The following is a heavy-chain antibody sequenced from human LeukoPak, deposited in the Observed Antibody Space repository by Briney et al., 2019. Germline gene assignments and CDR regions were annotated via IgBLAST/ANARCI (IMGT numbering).Heavy chain of an antibody. CDR1: GYTFTSYY. CDR2: INPSGGST. J-gene: IGHJ5*02. Sequence: ASVKVSCKASGYTFTSYYMHWVRQAPGQGLEWMGIINPSGGSTSYAQKFQGRVTMTRDTSTSTVYMELSSLRSEDTAVYYCAREGYCTNGVCPRGNWFDPWGQGTLVTVSS. D-gene: IGHD2-8*01. V-gene: IGHV1-46*01. CDR3: AREGYCTNGVCPRGNWFDP.